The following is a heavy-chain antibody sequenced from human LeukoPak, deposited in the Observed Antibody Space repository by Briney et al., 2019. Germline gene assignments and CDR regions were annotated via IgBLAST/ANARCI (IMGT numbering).Heavy chain of an antibody. CDR3: ARGGGDDILTGYYRHYYYGMDV. CDR2: IIPIFGTA. Sequence: SVKVSCKASGGTFSSYAISWVRQAPGQGLEWMGGIIPIFGTANYAQKFQGRVTITADESTSTAYMELSSLRSEDTAVYYCARGGGDDILTGYYRHYYYGMDVWGKGTTVTVSS. V-gene: IGHV1-69*13. J-gene: IGHJ6*04. CDR1: GGTFSSYA. D-gene: IGHD3-9*01.